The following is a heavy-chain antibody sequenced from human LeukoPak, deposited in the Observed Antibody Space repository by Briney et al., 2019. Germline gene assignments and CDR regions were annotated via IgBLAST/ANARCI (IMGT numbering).Heavy chain of an antibody. D-gene: IGHD2-2*02. V-gene: IGHV3-20*04. J-gene: IGHJ6*03. Sequence: GGSLRLSCAASGFTFDDYAMSWVRQVPGKGLERVSGINWDGSSIGYLDSVKSRFTISRDNTTNSLFLQMCGLRCEDTAFYYWARVGKYCTSTSCYSLYYYYMDVWGKGTTVTVS. CDR3: ARVGKYCTSTSCYSLYYYYMDV. CDR1: GFTFDDYA. CDR2: INWDGSSI.